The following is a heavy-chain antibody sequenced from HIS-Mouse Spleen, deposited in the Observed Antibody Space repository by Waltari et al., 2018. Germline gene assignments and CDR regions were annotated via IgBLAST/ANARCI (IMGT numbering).Heavy chain of an antibody. CDR1: STSGMC. D-gene: IGHD6-19*01. Sequence: STSGMCVSWIRQPPGKALEWLARIDWDDDKYYSTSLKTRLTISRDTSKNQVVLTMTNMDPLDTATYYCARIAEGYTSGWYAFDYWGQGTLVTVSS. CDR3: ARIAEGYTSGWYAFDY. V-gene: IGHV2-70*11. J-gene: IGHJ4*02. CDR2: IDWDDDK.